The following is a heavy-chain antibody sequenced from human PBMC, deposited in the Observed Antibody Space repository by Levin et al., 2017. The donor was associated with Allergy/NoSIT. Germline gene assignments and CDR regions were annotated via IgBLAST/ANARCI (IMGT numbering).Heavy chain of an antibody. D-gene: IGHD6-13*01. Sequence: GGSLRLSCAASGFTVSSNYMSWVRQAPGKGLEWVSVIYSGGSTYYADSVKGRFTISRDNSKTTLYLQMNTLRAEDTAVYYCARVRFAAAAGYYFAYWGQGTLVTVSS. CDR1: GFTVSSNY. CDR3: ARVRFAAAAGYYFAY. J-gene: IGHJ4*02. CDR2: IYSGGST. V-gene: IGHV3-66*01.